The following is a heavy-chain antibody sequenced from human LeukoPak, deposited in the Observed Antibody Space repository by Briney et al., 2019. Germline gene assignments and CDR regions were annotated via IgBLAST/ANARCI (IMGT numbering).Heavy chain of an antibody. Sequence: GGSLRLSCAASGFALSSYAMHWVRQAPGKGLEWVAFISYDGSSQYYADSVKGRFTISRDNFKNTLYLQMNSLRAEDTAVYNCATLGEYFDYWGQGTQVTVSS. CDR2: ISYDGSSQ. D-gene: IGHD4-23*01. CDR1: GFALSSYA. J-gene: IGHJ4*02. V-gene: IGHV3-30*01. CDR3: ATLGEYFDY.